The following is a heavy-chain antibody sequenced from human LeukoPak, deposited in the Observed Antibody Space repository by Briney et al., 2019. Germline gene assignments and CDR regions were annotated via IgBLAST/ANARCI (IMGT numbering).Heavy chain of an antibody. D-gene: IGHD3/OR15-3a*01. V-gene: IGHV3-74*01. CDR2: ISSDGSST. J-gene: IGHJ4*02. Sequence: GGSLRLSCAVSGFTFRNYWMHWVRQAPGKGLLWVSCISSDGSSTNYADSVKGRFSISRDNAKNTLYLHMNSLRVEDTAQYYCARPMISVMSLGADFWGQGSLVTVSS. CDR3: ARPMISVMSLGADF. CDR1: GFTFRNYW.